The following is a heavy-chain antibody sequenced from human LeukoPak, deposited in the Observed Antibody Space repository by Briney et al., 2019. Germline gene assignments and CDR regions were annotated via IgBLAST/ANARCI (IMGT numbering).Heavy chain of an antibody. D-gene: IGHD4-17*01. CDR2: IYYSGST. Sequence: SETLSLTCTVSGGSISSSSYYWGWIRQPPGKGLEWIGSIYYSGSTYYNPSLKSRVTISVDTSNNQFSLKLSSVTAADTAVYYCARVNGDYFDYWGQGTLVTVSS. J-gene: IGHJ4*02. CDR1: GGSISSSSYY. CDR3: ARVNGDYFDY. V-gene: IGHV4-39*01.